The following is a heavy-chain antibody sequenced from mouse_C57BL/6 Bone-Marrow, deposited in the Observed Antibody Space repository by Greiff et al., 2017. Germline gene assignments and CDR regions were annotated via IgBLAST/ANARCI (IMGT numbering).Heavy chain of an antibody. Sequence: EVQLVESGPVLVKPGASVKMSCKASGYTFTDYYMNWVKQSHGKSLEWIGVINPYNGGTSYNQKFTGKATLTVDKSSSTAYMELNSLTSEDSAVYYCALYDGYYLYYAMDYWGQGTSVTVSS. V-gene: IGHV1-19*01. CDR3: ALYDGYYLYYAMDY. CDR1: GYTFTDYY. D-gene: IGHD2-3*01. J-gene: IGHJ4*01. CDR2: INPYNGGT.